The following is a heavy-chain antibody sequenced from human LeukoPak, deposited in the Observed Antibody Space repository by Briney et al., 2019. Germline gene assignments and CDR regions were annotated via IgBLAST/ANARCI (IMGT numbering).Heavy chain of an antibody. V-gene: IGHV1-46*01. CDR2: INPREGTT. CDR1: GDIITNFF. Sequence: ASVKLSFKASGDIITNFFIHWVRQAPGQGLEWVGVINPREGTTNFAQKFQGRVSLTTDTSTSTAYMDLSSLRSEDTAVFYCARAPFSGVSSHHNMDVWGKGNTVSVSS. J-gene: IGHJ6*04. D-gene: IGHD6-25*01. CDR3: ARAPFSGVSSHHNMDV.